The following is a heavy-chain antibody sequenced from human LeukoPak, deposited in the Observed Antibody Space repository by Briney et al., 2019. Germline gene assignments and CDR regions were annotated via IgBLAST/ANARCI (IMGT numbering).Heavy chain of an antibody. Sequence: SSETLSLTSSVSGGPVSGYYWSWIRQSPGKGLEWIGEIHHSGTTNYNPSLKSRVTISIDTSKNQFSLRLSSVTAADTAVYYCARGGAGYYYYGFDVWGQGTAVTVS. CDR2: IHHSGTT. CDR1: GGPVSGYY. V-gene: IGHV4-34*01. D-gene: IGHD3-3*01. CDR3: ARGGAGYYYYGFDV. J-gene: IGHJ6*02.